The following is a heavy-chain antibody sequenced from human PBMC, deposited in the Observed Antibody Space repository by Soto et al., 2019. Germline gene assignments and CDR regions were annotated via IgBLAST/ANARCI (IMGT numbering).Heavy chain of an antibody. CDR3: ARDTPSGTTVPTWVYYYYYGMDV. Sequence: GGSLRLSCAASGFTFSSYSMNWFRQAPGKGLEWVSSISSSSSYIYYADSVKGRFTISRDNAKNSLYLQMNSLRAEDTAVYYCARDTPSGTTVPTWVYYYYYGMDVRGKGNTVPVDS. V-gene: IGHV3-21*01. CDR1: GFTFSSYS. D-gene: IGHD4-17*01. J-gene: IGHJ6*04. CDR2: ISSSSSYI.